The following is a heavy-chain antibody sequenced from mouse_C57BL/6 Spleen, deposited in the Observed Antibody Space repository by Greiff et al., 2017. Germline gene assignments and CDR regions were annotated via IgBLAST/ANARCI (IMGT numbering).Heavy chain of an antibody. CDR1: GYTFTSYW. CDR2: IDPSDSYT. V-gene: IGHV1-50*01. D-gene: IGHD3-2*02. CDR3: ATGDSSGYVGFAY. Sequence: QVQLKQPGAELVKPGASVKLSCKASGYTFTSYWMQWVRQRPGQGLEWIGEIDPSDSYTNYNQKFKGKATLTVDTSSSTAYMQLSSLTSEDSAVYYCATGDSSGYVGFAYWGQGTLVTVSA. J-gene: IGHJ3*01.